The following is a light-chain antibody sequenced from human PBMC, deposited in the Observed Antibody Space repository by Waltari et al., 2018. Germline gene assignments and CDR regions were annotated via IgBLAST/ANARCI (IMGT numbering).Light chain of an antibody. Sequence: DLQMTQSPSSVSASVGDRVTTTCRASQGISSWLVWYQQKPGKAPKLLIYGASSLQSGVPSRFNGSGSGTDFTLTISSLQPEDFATYYCQQANSFPPFTFGPGTKVDIK. J-gene: IGKJ3*01. CDR3: QQANSFPPFT. CDR1: QGISSW. V-gene: IGKV1-12*01. CDR2: GAS.